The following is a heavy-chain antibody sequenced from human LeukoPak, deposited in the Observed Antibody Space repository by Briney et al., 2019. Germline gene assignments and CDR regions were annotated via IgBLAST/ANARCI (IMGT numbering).Heavy chain of an antibody. Sequence: GGSLRLSCAASGFTFSNYWMSWVRQAPGKGLEWVANIKEDGSEKYYVDSVKGRYTISRDNARNSLYLQMNSLRAEDTAVYYCASGRQLGYWGQGTLVTVSS. CDR1: GFTFSNYW. V-gene: IGHV3-7*01. J-gene: IGHJ4*02. D-gene: IGHD6-13*01. CDR2: IKEDGSEK. CDR3: ASGRQLGY.